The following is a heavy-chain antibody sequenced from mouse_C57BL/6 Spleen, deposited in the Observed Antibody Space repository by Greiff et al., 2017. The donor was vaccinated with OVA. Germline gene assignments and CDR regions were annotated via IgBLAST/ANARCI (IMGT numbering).Heavy chain of an antibody. Sequence: EVQLQESGGGLVKPGGSLKLSCAASGFTFSSYAMSWVRQTPEKRLEWVATISDGGSYTYYPDNVKGRFTISRDNAKNNLYLQMSHLKSEDTAMYYCARDLDDFDYYGSRSFDYWGQGTTLTVSS. CDR1: GFTFSSYA. D-gene: IGHD1-1*01. V-gene: IGHV5-4*01. J-gene: IGHJ2*01. CDR2: ISDGGSYT. CDR3: ARDLDDFDYYGSRSFDY.